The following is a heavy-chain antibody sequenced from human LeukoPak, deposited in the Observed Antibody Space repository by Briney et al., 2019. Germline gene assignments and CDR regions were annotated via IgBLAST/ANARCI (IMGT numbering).Heavy chain of an antibody. J-gene: IGHJ4*02. CDR2: IKQDGSEK. V-gene: IGHV3-7*01. CDR3: ARGVWAPFDS. CDR1: GFSISNHW. D-gene: IGHD7-27*01. Sequence: PGGSLRLYCGASGFSISNHWMDWVRQAPGEGLGWVANIKQDGSEKNYVDSVKGRFTISRDNAKNSLILQMNSLRDEDTAVYYCARGVWAPFDSWGQGTLVSVSS.